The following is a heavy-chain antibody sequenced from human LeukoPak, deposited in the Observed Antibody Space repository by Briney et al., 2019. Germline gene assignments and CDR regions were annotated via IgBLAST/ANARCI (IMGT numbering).Heavy chain of an antibody. D-gene: IGHD6-13*01. J-gene: IGHJ4*02. CDR3: ARGFRYIAAVVWPIDY. CDR1: GYTFTSYG. CDR2: ISACNGNT. Sequence: ASVKVSCKASGYTFTSYGISWVRQAPGQGLEWMGWISACNGNTNYAQKFQGRVTMTTDTSTSIAYMELRSLRSDDTAVYYCARGFRYIAAVVWPIDYWGQGTLVTVSS. V-gene: IGHV1-18*01.